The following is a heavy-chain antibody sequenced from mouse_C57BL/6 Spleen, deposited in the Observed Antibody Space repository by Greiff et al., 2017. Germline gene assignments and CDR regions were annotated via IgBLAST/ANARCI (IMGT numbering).Heavy chain of an antibody. CDR1: GFNIKDDY. CDR2: IDPENGDT. V-gene: IGHV14-4*01. D-gene: IGHD2-2*01. J-gene: IGHJ2*01. Sequence: EVKLMESGAELVRPGASVKLSCTASGFNIKDDYMHWVKQRPEQGLEWIGWIDPENGDTEYASKFQGKATITADTSSNTAYLQLSSLTSEDTAVYYCTGGYEYYFDYWGQGTTLTVSS. CDR3: TGGYEYYFDY.